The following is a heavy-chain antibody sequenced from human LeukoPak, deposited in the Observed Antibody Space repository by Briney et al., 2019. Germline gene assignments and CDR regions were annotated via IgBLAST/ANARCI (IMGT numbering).Heavy chain of an antibody. CDR2: IRYDGSNK. D-gene: IGHD3-22*01. J-gene: IGHJ4*02. Sequence: GGSLRLSCAASGFTFSSYGMHWVRQAPGKGLEWVAFIRYDGSNKYYADSVKGRFTISRDNSKNTLYLQMNSLRAEDTAVYYCAQDSYDSSGYTYFDYWGQGTLVTVSS. CDR1: GFTFSSYG. V-gene: IGHV3-30*02. CDR3: AQDSYDSSGYTYFDY.